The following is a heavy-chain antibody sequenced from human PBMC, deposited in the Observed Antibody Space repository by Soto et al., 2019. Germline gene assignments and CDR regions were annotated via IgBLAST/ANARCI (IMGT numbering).Heavy chain of an antibody. J-gene: IGHJ3*02. CDR1: GFTFSSCW. CDR3: AKDLNYYGSGHDAFDI. Sequence: EVQLVESGGGLVQPGGSLRLSCAASGFTFSSCWMTWVRQAPGKGLEWVGNIKQDGSEKYYADSVKGRFTISRDNAKNSLYLQMNSLRAEDTAVYYCAKDLNYYGSGHDAFDIWGQGTMVTVSS. CDR2: IKQDGSEK. D-gene: IGHD3-10*01. V-gene: IGHV3-7*03.